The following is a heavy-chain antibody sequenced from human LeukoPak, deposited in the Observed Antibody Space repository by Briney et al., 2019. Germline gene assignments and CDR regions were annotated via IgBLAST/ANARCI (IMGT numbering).Heavy chain of an antibody. CDR3: SLTDSSSCPGGY. V-gene: IGHV3-53*01. J-gene: IGHJ4*02. CDR1: GFTVSSNY. Sequence: GGSLRLSCAASGFTVSSNYMSWVRRAPGKGLEWVSVIYSGGSTYYADSVKGRFTISRDNSKNTLYLQMNSLRAEDTAVYYCSLTDSSSCPGGYWGQGTLVTVSS. CDR2: IYSGGST. D-gene: IGHD6-13*01.